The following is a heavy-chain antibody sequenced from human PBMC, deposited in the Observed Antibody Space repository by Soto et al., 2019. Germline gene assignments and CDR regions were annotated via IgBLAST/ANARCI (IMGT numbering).Heavy chain of an antibody. V-gene: IGHV2-5*01. Sequence: QITLKESGPTLVKPTQTLTLTCTFSGFSLSTSGVGVGWIRQPPGKALEWLALIYWNDDKRYSPSLKSRLTIPKDTSKNQVVLTMTTMDPVDTATYSCAHPVLLWFGELNYFDYWGQGTLVTVSS. J-gene: IGHJ4*02. CDR3: AHPVLLWFGELNYFDY. CDR2: IYWNDDK. CDR1: GFSLSTSGVG. D-gene: IGHD3-10*01.